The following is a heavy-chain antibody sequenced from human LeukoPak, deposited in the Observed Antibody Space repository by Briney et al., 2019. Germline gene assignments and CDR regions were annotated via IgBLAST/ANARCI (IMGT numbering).Heavy chain of an antibody. Sequence: PSETLSLTCAVYGGSFSGYYWSWIRQPPGKGLEWIGEINHSGSTNYNPSLKSRVTISVDTSKNQFSLKLSSVTAADTAVYYCARGLYCSRTSCRPGDYWGQGTLVTVSS. CDR2: INHSGST. CDR3: ARGLYCSRTSCRPGDY. J-gene: IGHJ4*02. V-gene: IGHV4-34*01. CDR1: GGSFSGYY. D-gene: IGHD2-2*01.